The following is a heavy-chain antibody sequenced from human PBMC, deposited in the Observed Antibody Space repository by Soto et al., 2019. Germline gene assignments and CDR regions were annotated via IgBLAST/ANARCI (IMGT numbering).Heavy chain of an antibody. CDR2: INLSGGT. CDR1: GESFSCHH. V-gene: IGHV4-34*01. J-gene: IGHJ5*02. D-gene: IGHD3-16*02. CDR3: ARXLVTYGGIMVPYNWFDT. Sequence: SETLSLTCAVYGESFSCHHWAWIRQPPGKGLEWIGEINLSGGTNYSPSLKSRVTISVDTSKNQFSLKLTSVTAADTAVYYCARXLVTYGGIMVPYNWFDTWGQGNRVTVSS.